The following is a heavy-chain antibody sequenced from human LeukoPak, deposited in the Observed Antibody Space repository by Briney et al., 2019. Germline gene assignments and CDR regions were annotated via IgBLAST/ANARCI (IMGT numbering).Heavy chain of an antibody. J-gene: IGHJ4*02. CDR2: IIPIFGTA. Sequence: GASVKVSCKASGGTISSYAISWVRQAPGQGLEWMGGIIPIFGTANYAQKFQGRVTITADESTSTAYMELSSLRSEDMAVYYCARDKGGYYEFFDYWGQGTLVTVSS. CDR1: GGTISSYA. CDR3: ARDKGGYYEFFDY. V-gene: IGHV1-69*01. D-gene: IGHD3-22*01.